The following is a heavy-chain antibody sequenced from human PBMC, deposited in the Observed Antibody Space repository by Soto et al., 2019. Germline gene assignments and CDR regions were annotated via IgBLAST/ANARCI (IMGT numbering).Heavy chain of an antibody. CDR1: GYTFTRNG. J-gene: IGHJ6*02. D-gene: IGHD3-22*01. Sequence: QVHLVQSGAEVKKPGASVNVSCKTSGYTFTRNGISWVRQAPGQGLERMGWISPKSGNIKYAQKFQGRVIMTTDTSTSRADMELRSLRSDDTGVDYCVKDRDSNSWPARDVWGPGTTVTVSS. CDR3: VKDRDSNSWPARDV. CDR2: ISPKSGNI. V-gene: IGHV1-18*01.